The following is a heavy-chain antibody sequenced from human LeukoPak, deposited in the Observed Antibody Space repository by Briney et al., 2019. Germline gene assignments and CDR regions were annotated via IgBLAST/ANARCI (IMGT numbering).Heavy chain of an antibody. D-gene: IGHD4-23*01. CDR3: AKGAELYDYGGNSFGH. CDR2: ISWNSGSI. V-gene: IGHV3-9*01. Sequence: PGGSLRLSCAASGFTFDDYAMHWVRQAPGKGLEWVSGISWNSGSIGYADSVKGRFTISRDNAKNSLYLQMNSLRAEDTALYYCAKGAELYDYGGNSFGHWGQGTLVTVSS. J-gene: IGHJ4*02. CDR1: GFTFDDYA.